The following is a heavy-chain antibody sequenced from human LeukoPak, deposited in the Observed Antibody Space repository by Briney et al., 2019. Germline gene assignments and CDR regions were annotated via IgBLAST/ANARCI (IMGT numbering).Heavy chain of an antibody. CDR1: GGSISSSSYY. V-gene: IGHV4-39*07. Sequence: PSETLSLTCTVSGGSISSSSYYWGWIRQPPGKGLEWIGSIYYSGSTYYNPSLKSRVTISVDTSKNQFSLKLSSVTAADTAVYYCARERIAAADLFDYWGQGTLVTVSS. CDR3: ARERIAAADLFDY. CDR2: IYYSGST. J-gene: IGHJ4*02. D-gene: IGHD6-13*01.